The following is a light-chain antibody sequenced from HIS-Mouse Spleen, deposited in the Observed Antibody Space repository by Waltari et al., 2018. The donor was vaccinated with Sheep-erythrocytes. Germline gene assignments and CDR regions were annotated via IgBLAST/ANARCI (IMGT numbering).Light chain of an antibody. V-gene: IGLV2-11*01. CDR3: CSYAGSYNHV. CDR1: SRDVGRYTY. CDR2: DVS. J-gene: IGLJ1*01. Sequence: QSALTQPRSVSGSPGPSVTIPCTGPSRDVGRYTYVSCYQQHPGKAPKLMIYDVSKRPSGVPDRFSGSKSGNTASLTISGLQAEDEADYYCCSYAGSYNHVFATGTKVTVL.